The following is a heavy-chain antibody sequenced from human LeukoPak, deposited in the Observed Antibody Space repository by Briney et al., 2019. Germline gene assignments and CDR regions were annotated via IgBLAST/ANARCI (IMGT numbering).Heavy chain of an antibody. J-gene: IGHJ4*02. D-gene: IGHD3-16*01. Sequence: GGSLRLSXAASGFTVSGNYMSWVRQAPGQGLEWVSVIYSSDNTYYIDSVKGRFTISRDNSKNTLYLQMNSLRAEDTAVYDCAGRRVLDASFDYWGRGTLVTVSS. CDR3: AGRRVLDASFDY. CDR1: GFTVSGNY. CDR2: IYSSDNT. V-gene: IGHV3-66*02.